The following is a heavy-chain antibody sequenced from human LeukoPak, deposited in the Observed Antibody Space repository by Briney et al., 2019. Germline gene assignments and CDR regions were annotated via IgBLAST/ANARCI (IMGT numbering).Heavy chain of an antibody. V-gene: IGHV3-74*01. Sequence: GGSLTLSCAASGFTLGSYWMHWVRQAPGKGLVWVSRINSDGSNTSHADSVKGRFTISRDNAKNTLYLQMNSLRAEDTAVYYCARDIKGNVLDYWGQGTLVTVSS. D-gene: IGHD3-10*02. CDR3: ARDIKGNVLDY. J-gene: IGHJ4*02. CDR1: GFTLGSYW. CDR2: INSDGSNT.